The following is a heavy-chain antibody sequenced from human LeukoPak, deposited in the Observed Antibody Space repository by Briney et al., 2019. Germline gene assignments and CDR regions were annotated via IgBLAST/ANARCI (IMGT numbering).Heavy chain of an antibody. CDR2: IYSGGTT. CDR3: VKGTQWVVVPITLDV. CDR1: GFTVSSSY. J-gene: IGHJ6*02. V-gene: IGHV3-53*01. D-gene: IGHD2-2*01. Sequence: GGSLRLSCAASGFTVSSSYMSWVRQAPGKGLEWVSLIYSGGTTYYPDSVKGRFTISRDNSKNTLSLQMSSLRDEDTAVYYCVKGTQWVVVPITLDVWGQGTTVTVSS.